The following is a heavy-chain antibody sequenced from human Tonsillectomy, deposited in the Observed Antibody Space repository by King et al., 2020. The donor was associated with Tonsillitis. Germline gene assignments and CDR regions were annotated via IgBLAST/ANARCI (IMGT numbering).Heavy chain of an antibody. D-gene: IGHD3-10*01. J-gene: IGHJ4*01. CDR3: AKAAMVRGVVWDY. CDR2: ISGSGENT. Sequence: VQLVESGGGLVQPGGSLRLSCAASGFTFSTYGMTWVRQAPGKGLEWVSSISGSGENTYYADSVRGRFTISRDNSNNTPYLHMNSLRADDTASYFCAKAAMVRGVVWDYWGHGTLVTVSS. CDR1: GFTFSTYG. V-gene: IGHV3-23*04.